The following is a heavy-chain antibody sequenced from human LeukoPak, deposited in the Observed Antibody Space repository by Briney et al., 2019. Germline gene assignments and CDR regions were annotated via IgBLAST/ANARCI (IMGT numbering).Heavy chain of an antibody. V-gene: IGHV1-69*19. Sequence: GASVKVSCKPSGGTLSSYGVTWVRQAPGQGLEWSGSIIPLFASTNTAQEFQGRVTITADDSTSTAYLELRSLRSEDTAVYYCASPYRLPSPGAFDFWGPGTLVTVSS. CDR2: IIPLFAST. CDR3: ASPYRLPSPGAFDF. J-gene: IGHJ3*01. CDR1: GGTLSSYG. D-gene: IGHD2-21*02.